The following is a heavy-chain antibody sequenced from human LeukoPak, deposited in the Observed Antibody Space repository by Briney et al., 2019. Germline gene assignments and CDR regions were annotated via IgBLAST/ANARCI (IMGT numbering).Heavy chain of an antibody. J-gene: IGHJ4*02. V-gene: IGHV3-7*04. Sequence: PGGSLRLSCAASGFTFGRYWMNWVRQAPGKGLEWVANIKEDGSEKYYVDSVKGRFTISRDNAKNSLYLQMNSLRPEDTAVYYCAGGGRLTTVTKFDFWGQGTLVTVSS. CDR2: IKEDGSEK. D-gene: IGHD4-17*01. CDR3: AGGGRLTTVTKFDF. CDR1: GFTFGRYW.